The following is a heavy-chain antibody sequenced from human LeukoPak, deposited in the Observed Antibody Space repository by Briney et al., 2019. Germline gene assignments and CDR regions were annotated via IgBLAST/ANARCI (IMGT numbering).Heavy chain of an antibody. Sequence: GGSLRLSCAASGFTFSSYGMHWVRQAPGKGLEWVAFIRYDGSNKYYADSVKGRFTISRDNSKNTLYLQMNSLRAEDTAVYYCAKDAEPYWGDLNDYRGQGTLVTVSS. J-gene: IGHJ4*02. V-gene: IGHV3-30*02. CDR1: GFTFSSYG. D-gene: IGHD2-8*02. CDR2: IRYDGSNK. CDR3: AKDAEPYWGDLNDY.